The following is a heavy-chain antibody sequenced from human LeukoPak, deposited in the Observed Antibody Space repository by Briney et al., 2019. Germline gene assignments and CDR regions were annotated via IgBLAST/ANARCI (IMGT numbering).Heavy chain of an antibody. V-gene: IGHV3-7*03. CDR1: GFMFSSNW. CDR3: AKEGRSLQTY. CDR2: IKEDGTET. J-gene: IGHJ4*02. Sequence: GGSLRLPCAASGFMFSSNWMSWVRLAPGKGLEWVANIKEDGTETYYVDSVKGRFTISRDNAKNSLYLQMNSLRVEDTAVYYCAKEGRSLQTYWGQGILVTVSS. D-gene: IGHD5-24*01.